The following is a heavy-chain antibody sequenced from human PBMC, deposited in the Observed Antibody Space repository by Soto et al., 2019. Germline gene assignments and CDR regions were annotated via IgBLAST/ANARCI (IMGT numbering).Heavy chain of an antibody. V-gene: IGHV3-48*01. CDR2: IGPASQIM. CDR1: GFTFSSYS. D-gene: IGHD3-22*01. J-gene: IGHJ4*02. Sequence: GGSLRLSCAAAGFTFSSYSMNWVRQTPGRGLVWVSYIGPASQIMYYADSVDGRFTIFRDNSYNMLYLQMNSLRAEDTSVYYCVREKVTMIVGFYYFDYWGQGTRVTSPQ. CDR3: VREKVTMIVGFYYFDY.